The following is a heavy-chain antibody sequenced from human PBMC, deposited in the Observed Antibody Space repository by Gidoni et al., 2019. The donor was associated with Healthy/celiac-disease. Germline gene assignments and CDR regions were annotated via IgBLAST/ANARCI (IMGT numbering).Heavy chain of an antibody. CDR1: GGSISSSRYY. D-gene: IGHD5-18*01. CDR2: IYYSGST. V-gene: IGHV4-39*01. CDR3: ARQDSILDTAMVEYFQH. Sequence: QLQLQESGPGLVKPSATLSLTCTVSGGSISSSRYYWGWIRQPPGKGLEWIGSIYYSGSTSYNPSLKSRVTISVDTSKNQFSLKLSSVTAADTAVYYCARQDSILDTAMVEYFQHWGQGTLVTVSS. J-gene: IGHJ1*01.